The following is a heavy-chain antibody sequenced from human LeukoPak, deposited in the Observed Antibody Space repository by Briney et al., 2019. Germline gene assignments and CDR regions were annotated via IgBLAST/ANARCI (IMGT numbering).Heavy chain of an antibody. CDR3: ARARIAAAGDYYFDY. Sequence: ASVKVSCKVSGYTLTELSMHWVRQAPGKGLEWMGGFDPEDGETIYAQKFQGRVTMTEDTSTDTAYMELSRLRSDDTAVYYCARARIAAAGDYYFDYWGQGTLVTVSS. CDR2: FDPEDGET. D-gene: IGHD6-13*01. J-gene: IGHJ4*02. V-gene: IGHV1-24*01. CDR1: GYTLTELS.